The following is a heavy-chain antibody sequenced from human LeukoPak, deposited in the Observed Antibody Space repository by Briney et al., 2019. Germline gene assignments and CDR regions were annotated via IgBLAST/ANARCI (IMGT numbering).Heavy chain of an antibody. V-gene: IGHV4-39*01. J-gene: IGHJ6*02. CDR1: GGSISSSSYY. CDR2: IYYSGST. Sequence: SETLSLTCTVSGGSISSSSYYWGWIRQPPGKGLEWIGSIYYSGSTYYNPSLKSRVTISVDTSKNQFSLKLSSVTTADTAVYYCASLVTGNYYYAMDVWGQGTTVTVSS. CDR3: ASLVTGNYYYAMDV. D-gene: IGHD3-9*01.